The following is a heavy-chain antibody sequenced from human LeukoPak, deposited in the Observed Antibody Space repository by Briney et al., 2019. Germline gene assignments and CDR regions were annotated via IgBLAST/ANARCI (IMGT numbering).Heavy chain of an antibody. CDR2: IYPGDSDT. J-gene: IGHJ3*02. CDR1: GYSFTSYW. CDR3: ARRADSDYAYDAFDI. Sequence: GESLKISCKGSGYSFTSYWIGWVRQMPGKGLEWMGIIYPGDSDTRYSPSFQGQVTISADKSISTAYLQWSSLKASDTAMYYCARRADSDYAYDAFDIWGQGTMVTVSS. V-gene: IGHV5-51*01. D-gene: IGHD5-12*01.